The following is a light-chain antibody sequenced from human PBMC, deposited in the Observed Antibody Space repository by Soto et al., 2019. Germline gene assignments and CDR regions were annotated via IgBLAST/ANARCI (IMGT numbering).Light chain of an antibody. Sequence: DIQMTQSPSSVSASIGDRLTITCRASQGISNWLAWYQQKPGEVPQLLIYAVSSLQTGVPSRFSGSGSGTDFTLTISSLQPEDFGTYYCPQVNSFTFTFGGGNKVEI. CDR2: AVS. V-gene: IGKV1-12*01. CDR1: QGISNW. J-gene: IGKJ4*01. CDR3: PQVNSFTFT.